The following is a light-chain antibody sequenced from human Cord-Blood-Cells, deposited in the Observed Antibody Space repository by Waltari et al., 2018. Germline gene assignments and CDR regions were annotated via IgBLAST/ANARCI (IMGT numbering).Light chain of an antibody. CDR2: EGS. CDR3: QVLESSSDHVV. V-gene: IGLV3-21*02. CDR1: NDGRNS. J-gene: IGLJ2*01. Sequence: SSVQPQPPSVALAPRQRARITCGAKNDGRNSEARSPQKPGQAPVLVRYEGSARPSGIPERFSGSNSGNTATLTSRRVEAGDEADYYCQVLESSSDHVVFGGGTKLTVL.